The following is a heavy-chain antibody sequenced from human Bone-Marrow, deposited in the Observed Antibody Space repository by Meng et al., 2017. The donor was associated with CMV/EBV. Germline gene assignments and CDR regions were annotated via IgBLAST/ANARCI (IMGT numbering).Heavy chain of an antibody. CDR2: INYSGST. CDR1: GDSISSGSHY. D-gene: IGHD5-24*01. Sequence: SETLSLTCSVSGDSISSGSHYWSWIRQPPGKGLEWIGSINYSGSTYYNPSLKSRVTITVDMSKSQFSLTLSTVTAADTAVYYCARLSLPLRWLQLGGFDYWGQGTLVTVSS. CDR3: ARLSLPLRWLQLGGFDY. J-gene: IGHJ4*02. V-gene: IGHV4-39*01.